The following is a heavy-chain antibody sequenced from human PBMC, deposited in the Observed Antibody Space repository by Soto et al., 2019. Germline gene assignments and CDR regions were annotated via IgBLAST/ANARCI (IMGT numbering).Heavy chain of an antibody. V-gene: IGHV3-33*01. D-gene: IGHD5-12*01. CDR1: GFTFSSYG. J-gene: IGHJ5*02. Sequence: QVQLVESGGGVVQPGRSLRLSCAASGFTFSSYGMHWVRQAPGKGLEWVAVIWYDGSNKYYADSVKGRFTISRDNPKNTLYLQMNSLRAEDTAVYYCARDMQSGYDHNWFDPWGQGTLVTVSS. CDR3: ARDMQSGYDHNWFDP. CDR2: IWYDGSNK.